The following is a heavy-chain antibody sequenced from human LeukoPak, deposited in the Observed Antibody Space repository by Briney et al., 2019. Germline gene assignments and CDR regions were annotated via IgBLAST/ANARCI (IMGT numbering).Heavy chain of an antibody. Sequence: GASVKVSCKASGYTFTSYAIHWVRQAPGQRLEWMGWINAGNGNTKYSQKFQGRVTITRDTSVSTAYMELSSLRSEDTAVYYCASGYYYGSGSYAGMDVWGKGTTVTVSS. CDR3: ASGYYYGSGSYAGMDV. J-gene: IGHJ6*04. CDR2: INAGNGNT. D-gene: IGHD3-10*01. V-gene: IGHV1-3*01. CDR1: GYTFTSYA.